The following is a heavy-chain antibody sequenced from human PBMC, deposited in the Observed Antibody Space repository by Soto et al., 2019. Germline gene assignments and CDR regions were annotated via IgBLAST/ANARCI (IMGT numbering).Heavy chain of an antibody. V-gene: IGHV4-59*01. D-gene: IGHD3-22*01. CDR1: GGSLSSYY. J-gene: IGHJ4*02. CDR3: ARPTYYYDSSGPPAY. Sequence: SETLSLTCVVSGGSLSSYYWSWIRQPPGKGLEWIGYIYYSGSTNYNPSLKSRVTISVDTSKNQFSLKLSSVTAADTAVYYCARPTYYYDSSGPPAYWGQGTLVTVSS. CDR2: IYYSGST.